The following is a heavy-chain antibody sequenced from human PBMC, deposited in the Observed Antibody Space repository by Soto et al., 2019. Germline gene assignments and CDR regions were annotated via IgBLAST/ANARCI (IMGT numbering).Heavy chain of an antibody. CDR2: IYHGGST. V-gene: IGHV4-4*02. Sequence: QVQLQESGPGLVKPSGTLSLTCAVSGDSISSSNWWSWVRQPPGKGLEWIGGIYHGGSTNYNPSLTSRVPLSVDNAKNQFPLKMTSVTAADTAVYYCTSAPMTTPYFDYWGQGTLVTVSS. J-gene: IGHJ4*02. D-gene: IGHD4-4*01. CDR1: GDSISSSNW. CDR3: TSAPMTTPYFDY.